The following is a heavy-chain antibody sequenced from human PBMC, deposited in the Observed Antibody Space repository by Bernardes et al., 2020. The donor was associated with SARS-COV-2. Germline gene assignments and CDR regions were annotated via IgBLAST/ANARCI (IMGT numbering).Heavy chain of an antibody. V-gene: IGHV1-2*02. J-gene: IGHJ6*02. CDR3: ALPPTNYDRYGMDV. Sequence: ASVKVSCKASGYPFTVYYIRWVRQAPGQGLEWMGFINPNSGGTNYAQKFQGRVTMTRDTSISTAYMELSRLRSDDTAVYYCALPPTNYDRYGMDVWGQGTTVTVSS. CDR2: INPNSGGT. CDR1: GYPFTVYY. D-gene: IGHD3-22*01.